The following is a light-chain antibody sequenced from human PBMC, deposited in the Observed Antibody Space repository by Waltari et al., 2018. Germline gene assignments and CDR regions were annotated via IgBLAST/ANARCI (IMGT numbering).Light chain of an antibody. V-gene: IGKV3-20*01. J-gene: IGKJ1*01. CDR1: QSVSSSY. CDR2: GAS. Sequence: EIVLTQSPGTLSLSPGERATLSCRASQSVSSSYLAWYQQKPGQAPRLLIYGASSRATGIPDRFSGSGSGTDFTLTISRLEPEDFAVYYCQQYGSSSAFGQGP. CDR3: QQYGSSSA.